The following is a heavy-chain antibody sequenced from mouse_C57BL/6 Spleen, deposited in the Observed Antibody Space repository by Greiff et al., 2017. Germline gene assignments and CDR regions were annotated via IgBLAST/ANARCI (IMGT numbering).Heavy chain of an antibody. V-gene: IGHV1-63*01. J-gene: IGHJ2*01. Sequence: QVHVKQSGAELVRPGTSVKMSCKASGYTFTNYWIGWAKQRPGHGLEWIGDIYPGGGYTNYNEKFKGKATLTADKSSSTAYMQFSSLTSEDSAIYYCARGGDYYGSSYAYFDYWGHGTTLTVSS. CDR2: IYPGGGYT. D-gene: IGHD1-1*01. CDR3: ARGGDYYGSSYAYFDY. CDR1: GYTFTNYW.